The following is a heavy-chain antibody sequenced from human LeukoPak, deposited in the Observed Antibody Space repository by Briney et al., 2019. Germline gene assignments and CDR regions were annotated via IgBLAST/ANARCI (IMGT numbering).Heavy chain of an antibody. J-gene: IGHJ6*04. V-gene: IGHV3-48*03. CDR2: ISSSGSTI. Sequence: GGSQRLSCAASGFTFSSYEMNWVRQAPGKGLEWVSYISSSGSTIYYADSVKGRFTISSDNAKNSLYLQMNSLRAEDTAVYYCAELGITMIGGVWGKGTTVTISS. CDR3: AELGITMIGGV. D-gene: IGHD3-10*02. CDR1: GFTFSSYE.